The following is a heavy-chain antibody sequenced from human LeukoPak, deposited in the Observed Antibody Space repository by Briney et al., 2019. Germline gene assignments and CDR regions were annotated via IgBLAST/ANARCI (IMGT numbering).Heavy chain of an antibody. Sequence: SETLSLTCIISNGSISDDYWSWIRQPPGKGLEWIGYIYYSGSANYNPSLKSRVTISVDRSKNQFSLKLSSLTAADTAVYYCARSAAGHQYYFDYWGRGTLVTVSS. CDR2: IYYSGSA. CDR3: ARSAAGHQYYFDY. V-gene: IGHV4-59*01. CDR1: NGSISDDY. J-gene: IGHJ4*02. D-gene: IGHD2-2*01.